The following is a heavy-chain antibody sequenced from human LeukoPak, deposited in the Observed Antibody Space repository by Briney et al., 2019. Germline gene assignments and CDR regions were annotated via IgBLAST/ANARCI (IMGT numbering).Heavy chain of an antibody. D-gene: IGHD1-26*01. J-gene: IGHJ4*02. CDR1: GFTFSSYA. V-gene: IGHV3-23*01. Sequence: PGGSLRLSCAASGFTFSSYAMSWVRQAPGKGLEWVSAISGSGGSTYYADSVKGRFTISRDNSKNTLYLQMNSLRAVDTAVYYCAKVARKWELSDYFDYWGQGTLVTVSS. CDR3: AKVARKWELSDYFDY. CDR2: ISGSGGST.